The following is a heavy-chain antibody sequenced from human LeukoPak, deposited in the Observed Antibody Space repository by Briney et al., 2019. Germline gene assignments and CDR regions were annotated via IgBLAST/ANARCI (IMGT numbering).Heavy chain of an antibody. J-gene: IGHJ6*03. V-gene: IGHV4-61*05. Sequence: SETLSLTCTVSGGSISSSSYYWGWIRQPPGKGLEWIGYIYYSGSTNYNPSLKSRVTISVDTSKNQFSLKLSSVTAADTAVYYCGWGYYYYYMDVWGKGTTVTVSS. CDR3: GWGYYYYYMDV. CDR1: GGSISSSSYY. D-gene: IGHD3-16*01. CDR2: IYYSGST.